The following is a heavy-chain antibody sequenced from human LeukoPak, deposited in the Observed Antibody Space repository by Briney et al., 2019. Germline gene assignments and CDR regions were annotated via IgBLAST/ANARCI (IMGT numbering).Heavy chain of an antibody. CDR1: GFSISNNG. J-gene: IGHJ4*02. Sequence: GGSLRLSCAASGFSISNNGISWVRQAPGKRLEWVSGISGSGDVTWYADSVKGRFTISRDNSKNTLYLQMNSLRVEDTAVYYCARQVGATTLFEHWGQGTLVTVSS. V-gene: IGHV3-23*01. CDR3: ARQVGATTLFEH. CDR2: ISGSGDVT. D-gene: IGHD1-26*01.